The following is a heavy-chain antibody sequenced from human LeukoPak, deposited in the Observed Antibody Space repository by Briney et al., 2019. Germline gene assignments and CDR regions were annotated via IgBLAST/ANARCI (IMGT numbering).Heavy chain of an antibody. V-gene: IGHV3-23*01. D-gene: IGHD3-22*01. J-gene: IGHJ3*02. Sequence: QPSETLSLTCTVSGGSISSYYWSWIRQPPGKGLEWVSAISGSGGSTYYADSVKGRFTISRDNSKNTLYLQMNSLRAEDTAVYYCAKVTMIVAGAFDIWGQGTMVTVSS. CDR3: AKVTMIVAGAFDI. CDR2: ISGSGGST. CDR1: GGSISSYY.